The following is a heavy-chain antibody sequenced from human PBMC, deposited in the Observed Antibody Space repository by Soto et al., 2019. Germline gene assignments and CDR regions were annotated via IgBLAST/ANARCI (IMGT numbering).Heavy chain of an antibody. V-gene: IGHV4-59*01. Sequence: QVQLQESGPGLVKPSETLSLTCTVSGGSISSYYWSWIRQPPGKGLEWIGYIYYSGSTNYNPSLKSRVTISVDTSKNQFSLKLSSVTAADTAVYYCARHELRNDFWSCYPLGLDYWGQGTLVTVSS. CDR3: ARHELRNDFWSCYPLGLDY. J-gene: IGHJ4*02. CDR1: GGSISSYY. D-gene: IGHD3-3*01. CDR2: IYYSGST.